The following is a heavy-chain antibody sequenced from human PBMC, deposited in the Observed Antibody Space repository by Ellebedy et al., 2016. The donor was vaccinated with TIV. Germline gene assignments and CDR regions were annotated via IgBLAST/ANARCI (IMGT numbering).Heavy chain of an antibody. V-gene: IGHV3-53*01. J-gene: IGHJ4*02. Sequence: GGSLRLSXAASGFTVSSNYMSWVRQAPGKGLEWVSVIYSGGSTYYADSVKGRFTISRDNSKNTLYLQMNSLRAEDTAVYYCAREACGGDCWYYDYWGQGTLVTVSS. CDR3: AREACGGDCWYYDY. D-gene: IGHD2-21*01. CDR2: IYSGGST. CDR1: GFTVSSNY.